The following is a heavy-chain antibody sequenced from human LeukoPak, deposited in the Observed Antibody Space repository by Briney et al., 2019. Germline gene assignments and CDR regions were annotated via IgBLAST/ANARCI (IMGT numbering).Heavy chain of an antibody. CDR1: GYTFTSYY. CDR3: ARSLGYYYDSSGYPDY. V-gene: IGHV1-46*01. CDR2: INPSGGST. D-gene: IGHD3-22*01. Sequence: ASVKVSCKASGYTFTSYYMHWVRQAPGQELEWMGIINPSGGSTSYAQKFQGRVTMTRDTSTSTVYMELSSLRSEDTAVYYCARSLGYYYDSSGYPDYWGQGTLVTVSS. J-gene: IGHJ4*02.